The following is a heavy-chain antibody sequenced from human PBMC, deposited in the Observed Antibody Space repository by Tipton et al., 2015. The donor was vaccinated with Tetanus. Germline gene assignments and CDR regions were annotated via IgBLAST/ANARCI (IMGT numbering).Heavy chain of an antibody. Sequence: SLRLSCAASGFTFSSYAMHWVRQAPGKGLEWVAVISADGTIEIYTNSVRGRFTVARDNSKNTLFLEVNSLRPEDTAVYYCARDLIGGAPDYFDCWGQGTLVTVSS. D-gene: IGHD3-16*01. CDR2: ISADGTIE. V-gene: IGHV3-30*04. J-gene: IGHJ4*02. CDR1: GFTFSSYA. CDR3: ARDLIGGAPDYFDC.